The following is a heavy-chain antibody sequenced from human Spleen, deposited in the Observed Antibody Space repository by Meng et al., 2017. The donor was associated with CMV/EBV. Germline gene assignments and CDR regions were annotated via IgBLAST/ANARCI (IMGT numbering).Heavy chain of an antibody. CDR3: ARQLRGEPFDY. CDR2: IYPGDSDA. Sequence: GESLKISCKGSGNSFTGYWIGWVRQMSGKGLEYMGIIYPGDSDARYRPSFQGQVTFSVDKSINTAYLQWSSLKASDTAIYYCARQLRGEPFDYWGQGTLVTVSS. J-gene: IGHJ4*02. CDR1: GNSFTGYW. V-gene: IGHV5-51*01. D-gene: IGHD1-14*01.